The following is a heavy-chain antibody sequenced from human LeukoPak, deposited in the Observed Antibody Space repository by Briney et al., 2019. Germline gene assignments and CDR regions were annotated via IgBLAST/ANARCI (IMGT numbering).Heavy chain of an antibody. CDR3: AKDSHWILFDD. CDR1: GFTFNTYS. J-gene: IGHJ4*02. D-gene: IGHD2-2*03. Sequence: GGSLRLSCAASGFTFNTYSMSWVRQAPGRGLEWVSIISRASESIFYADSVKGRFTISRDNSKNTLYLQMNSLRDEDTAVYYCAKDSHWILFDDWGQGTLVTVSS. V-gene: IGHV3-23*01. CDR2: ISRASESI.